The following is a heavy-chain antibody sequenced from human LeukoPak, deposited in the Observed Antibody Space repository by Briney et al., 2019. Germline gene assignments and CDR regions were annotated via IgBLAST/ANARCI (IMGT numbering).Heavy chain of an antibody. Sequence: PSETLSLTCTVSGGSISSDSYYWSWIRQPPGKGLEWIGEINHSGSTNYNPSLKSRVTISVDTSKNQFSLKLSSVTAADTAVYYCARGLEDIVVVPAAMPGGAFDYWGQGTLVTVSS. CDR2: INHSGST. D-gene: IGHD2-2*01. J-gene: IGHJ4*02. CDR3: ARGLEDIVVVPAAMPGGAFDY. V-gene: IGHV4-39*07. CDR1: GGSISSDSYY.